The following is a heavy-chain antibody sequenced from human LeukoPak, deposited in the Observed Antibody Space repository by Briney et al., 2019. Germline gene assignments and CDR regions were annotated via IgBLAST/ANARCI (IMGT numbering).Heavy chain of an antibody. J-gene: IGHJ4*02. Sequence: SETLSLTCAVYGGSFSGYYWSWIRQPPGKGLEWIGEINHSVSTNYNPSLRSGVTIAVDTSKTESSLKRSSVTAAGTAVYYCARGRPGRAVYYWGQGTLVTVSS. D-gene: IGHD3-10*01. CDR1: GGSFSGYY. V-gene: IGHV4-34*01. CDR2: INHSVST. CDR3: ARGRPGRAVYY.